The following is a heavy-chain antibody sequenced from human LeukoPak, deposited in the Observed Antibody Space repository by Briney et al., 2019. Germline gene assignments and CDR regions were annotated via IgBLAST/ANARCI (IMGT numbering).Heavy chain of an antibody. Sequence: SETLSLTCTVSGGSISSYYWSWIRQPAGKGLEWIGRIYSTGSTNYNPSLKSRVTMSVDTSKNQFSLRLRSVTAADTAVYYCARQIASAGTAGFDLWGQGALVTVSS. D-gene: IGHD6-13*01. V-gene: IGHV4-4*07. J-gene: IGHJ4*02. CDR3: ARQIASAGTAGFDL. CDR1: GGSISSYY. CDR2: IYSTGST.